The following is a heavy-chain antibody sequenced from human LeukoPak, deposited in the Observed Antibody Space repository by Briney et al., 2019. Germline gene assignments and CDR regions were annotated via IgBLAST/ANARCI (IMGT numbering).Heavy chain of an antibody. CDR1: GGTFSSYA. J-gene: IGHJ3*02. D-gene: IGHD2-2*01. Sequence: GASVKVSCKASGGTFSSYAISWVRQAPGQGLEWMGGIIPIFGTANYAQEFQGRVTITADESTSTAYMELSSLRSEDTAVYYCARVFRGSRVPAASFDIWGQGTMVTVSS. CDR3: ARVFRGSRVPAASFDI. V-gene: IGHV1-69*13. CDR2: IIPIFGTA.